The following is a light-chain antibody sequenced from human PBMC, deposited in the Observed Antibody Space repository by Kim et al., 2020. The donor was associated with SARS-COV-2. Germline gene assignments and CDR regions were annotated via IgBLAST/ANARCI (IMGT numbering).Light chain of an antibody. V-gene: IGKV1-8*01. J-gene: IGKJ2*01. CDR2: AAS. Sequence: SASTGDRVTITCRASQCISSYLAWYQQKPGKAPKLLIYAASTLQSGVPSRFSGSGSGTDFTLTISCLQSEDFATYYCQQYYSYPYTCGQGTKLEI. CDR3: QQYYSYPYT. CDR1: QCISSY.